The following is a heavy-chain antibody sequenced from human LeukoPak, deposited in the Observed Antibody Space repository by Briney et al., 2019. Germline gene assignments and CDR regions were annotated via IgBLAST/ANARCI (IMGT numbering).Heavy chain of an antibody. Sequence: PSETLSLTCSVSGGSISTYYWSWIRRPPGKGLEWIGNIYYSGSTKYNPSLKSRVTISVDTSKNQFSLKLSSVTAADTAVYYCARQDGYSGYDGGFDSWGQGTLVTVSS. CDR1: GGSISTYY. CDR3: ARQDGYSGYDGGFDS. CDR2: IYYSGST. J-gene: IGHJ4*02. V-gene: IGHV4-59*08. D-gene: IGHD5-12*01.